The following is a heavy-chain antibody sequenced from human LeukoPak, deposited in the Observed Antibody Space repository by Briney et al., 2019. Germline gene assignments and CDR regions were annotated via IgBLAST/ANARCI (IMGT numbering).Heavy chain of an antibody. V-gene: IGHV3-21*01. J-gene: IGHJ4*02. CDR3: ARDRWLQSQRYFDY. CDR1: GFTFSSYS. Sequence: GGSLRLSCAASGFTFSSYSMNWVRQAPGKGLEWVSSISTSSSYIYYADSVKGRFTISRDNAKNSLYLQMDSLRAEDTAVYYCARDRWLQSQRYFDYWGQGILVTVSS. CDR2: ISTSSSYI. D-gene: IGHD5-24*01.